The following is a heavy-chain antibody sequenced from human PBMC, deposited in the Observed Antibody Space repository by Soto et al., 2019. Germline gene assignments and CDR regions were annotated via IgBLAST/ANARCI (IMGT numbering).Heavy chain of an antibody. V-gene: IGHV3-33*01. CDR2: IWHDGGKK. CDR1: GFTFNTYG. J-gene: IGHJ4*02. D-gene: IGHD1-26*01. Sequence: QVQLVESGGGVVQPGRSLRHSCAASGFTFNTYGMHWVRQAPGKGLEWVAVIWHDGGKKYYADSAKGRFTISRDNSKNTLVLQMNSLRAEDTAVYYCARDLGQGNGPYDYWGQGTLVTVSS. CDR3: ARDLGQGNGPYDY.